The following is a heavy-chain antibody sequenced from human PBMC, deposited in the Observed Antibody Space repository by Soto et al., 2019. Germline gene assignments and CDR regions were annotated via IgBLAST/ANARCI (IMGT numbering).Heavy chain of an antibody. V-gene: IGHV3-33*01. Sequence: PGGSLRLSCAASGFTFSSYGMHWVRQAPGKGLEWVAVIWYDGSNKYYADSVKGRFTISRDNSKNTLYLQMNSLRAEDTAVYYCARDPYLSVDYYDSSGYPPPFDYWGQGTLVTV. CDR2: IWYDGSNK. CDR1: GFTFSSYG. D-gene: IGHD3-22*01. CDR3: ARDPYLSVDYYDSSGYPPPFDY. J-gene: IGHJ4*02.